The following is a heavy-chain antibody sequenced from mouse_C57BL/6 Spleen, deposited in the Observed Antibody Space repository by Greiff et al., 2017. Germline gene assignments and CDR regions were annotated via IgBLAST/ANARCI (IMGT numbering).Heavy chain of an antibody. CDR3: AGWGWAAMDY. CDR2: IDPSDSET. J-gene: IGHJ4*01. D-gene: IGHD3-3*01. Sequence: VQLQQPGAELVRPGSSVTLSCKASGYTFTSYWMHWVKQRPIQGLEWIGNIDPSDSETHYNQKFKDKATLTVDKSSSTAYMQLSSLTSEDSAVYYCAGWGWAAMDYWGQGTSVTVSS. V-gene: IGHV1-52*01. CDR1: GYTFTSYW.